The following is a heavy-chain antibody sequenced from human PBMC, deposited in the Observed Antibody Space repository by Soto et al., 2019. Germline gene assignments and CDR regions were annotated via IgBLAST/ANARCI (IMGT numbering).Heavy chain of an antibody. D-gene: IGHD2-2*01. CDR3: ARGRKYQLLELPSYGMDV. V-gene: IGHV1-18*04. CDR1: GYTFTSYG. J-gene: IGHJ6*02. CDR2: ISAYNGNT. Sequence: ASVKVSGKASGYTFTSYGISWVRQAPGQGLEWMGWISAYNGNTNYAQKLQGRVTMTKDTSTSTAYMEVRSLRSDDTAVDYCARGRKYQLLELPSYGMDVCGQGTKGTVSS.